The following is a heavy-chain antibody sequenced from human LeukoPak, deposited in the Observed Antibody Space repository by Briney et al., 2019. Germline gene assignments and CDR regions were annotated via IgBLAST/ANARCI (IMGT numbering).Heavy chain of an antibody. Sequence: GGSLRLSCAASGFTVRTNYMSWVRQAPGRGLEWVSVLFGGRSTYYADSVKGRFTISRDDSKNTLFLQMNSVRAEDTAVYYCARGVDSAYAFDFWGQGNLVTVSS. CDR2: LFGGRST. CDR1: GFTVRTNY. CDR3: ARGVDSAYAFDF. J-gene: IGHJ4*02. V-gene: IGHV3-53*01. D-gene: IGHD2-15*01.